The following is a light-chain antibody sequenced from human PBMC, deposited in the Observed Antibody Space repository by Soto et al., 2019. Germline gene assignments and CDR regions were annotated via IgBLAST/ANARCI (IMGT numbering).Light chain of an antibody. J-gene: IGKJ1*01. CDR2: DAS. Sequence: DIQMTQSPSTLSASIGDRVTITCRASEDINDWLAWYQQKPGNAPKFLIYDASTLQSGVPSRFSGSGSGTEFTLTISSLQPDDSATYYCLQHNTYPPTFGQGTKVDIK. V-gene: IGKV1-5*01. CDR3: LQHNTYPPT. CDR1: EDINDW.